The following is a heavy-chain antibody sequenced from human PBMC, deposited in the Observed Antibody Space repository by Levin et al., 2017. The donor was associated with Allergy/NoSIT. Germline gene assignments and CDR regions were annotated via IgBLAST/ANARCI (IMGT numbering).Heavy chain of an antibody. CDR3: ARVLVWDTPSNENWFDP. V-gene: IGHV3-48*03. J-gene: IGHJ5*02. CDR2: ISSSGSTI. CDR1: GFTFSSYE. D-gene: IGHD1-26*01. Sequence: GGSLRLSCAASGFTFSSYEMNWVRQAPGKGLEWVSYISSSGSTIYYADSVKGRFTISRDNAKNSLYLQMNSLRAEDTAVYYCARVLVWDTPSNENWFDPWGQGTLVTVSS.